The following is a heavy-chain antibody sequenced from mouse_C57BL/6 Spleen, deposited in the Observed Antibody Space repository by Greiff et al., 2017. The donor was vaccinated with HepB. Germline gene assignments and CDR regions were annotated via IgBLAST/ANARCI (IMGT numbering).Heavy chain of an antibody. J-gene: IGHJ2*01. CDR2: IYPGDGDT. CDR1: GYAFSSSW. D-gene: IGHD3-3*01. Sequence: QVQLKESGPELVKPGASVKISCKASGYAFSSSWMNWVKQRPGKGLEWIGRIYPGDGDTNYNGKFKGKATLTADKSSSTAYMQLSSLTSEDSAVYFCARGWAYFDYWGQGTTLTVSS. CDR3: ARGWAYFDY. V-gene: IGHV1-82*01.